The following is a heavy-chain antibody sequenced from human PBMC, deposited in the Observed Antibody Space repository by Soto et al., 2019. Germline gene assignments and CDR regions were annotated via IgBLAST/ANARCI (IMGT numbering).Heavy chain of an antibody. Sequence: GGSLRLSCAASGFTFSSYAMHWVRQAPGKGLEWVAVISYDGSNKYYADSVKGRFTISRDNSKNTLYLQMNSLRAEDTAVYYCARDSGYDYTYYYYGMDVWGQGTTVTVSS. D-gene: IGHD5-12*01. V-gene: IGHV3-30-3*01. J-gene: IGHJ6*02. CDR2: ISYDGSNK. CDR1: GFTFSSYA. CDR3: ARDSGYDYTYYYYGMDV.